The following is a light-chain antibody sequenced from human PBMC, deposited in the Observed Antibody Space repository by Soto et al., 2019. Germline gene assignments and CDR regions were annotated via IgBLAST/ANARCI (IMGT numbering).Light chain of an antibody. V-gene: IGLV2-14*01. J-gene: IGLJ3*02. CDR2: EVS. Sequence: QSVLTQPASVSGSPGQSITISCTGTSSDVGGYNYVSWYQQHPGKVPKLMIYEVSNRPSGVSNRFSGSKSGNTASLTISGLKAEDEADYYCSSYTSSSTRVFGEGTKPTVL. CDR1: SSDVGGYNY. CDR3: SSYTSSSTRV.